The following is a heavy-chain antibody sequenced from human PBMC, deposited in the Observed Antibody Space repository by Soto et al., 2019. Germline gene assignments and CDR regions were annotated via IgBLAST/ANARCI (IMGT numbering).Heavy chain of an antibody. CDR2: ISAYNGNT. J-gene: IGHJ6*02. Sequence: QVQLVQSGAEVKKPGASVKVSCKASGYTFTSYGISWVRQAPGQGLEWMGWISAYNGNTNYAQKLQGRVTRTTDTSTSTAYMEPRSLRSDDTAVYYCARGDTAMVVNYYGMDVWGQGTTVTVSS. D-gene: IGHD5-18*01. CDR3: ARGDTAMVVNYYGMDV. V-gene: IGHV1-18*01. CDR1: GYTFTSYG.